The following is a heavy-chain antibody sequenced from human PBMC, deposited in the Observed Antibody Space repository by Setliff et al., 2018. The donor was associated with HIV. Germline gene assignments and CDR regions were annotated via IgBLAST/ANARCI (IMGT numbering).Heavy chain of an antibody. J-gene: IGHJ4*02. CDR1: GYSIGSGYY. CDR2: IYHSGST. D-gene: IGHD3-10*01. CDR3: ARNRVPSSL. V-gene: IGHV4-38-2*02. Sequence: PSETLSLTCTVSGYSIGSGYYWGWIRQPPGKGLEWIGRIYHSGSTYYNPSLQSRVTISVDSSKNQFSLQLSSVTAADTAVYSCARNRVPSSLWGQGTLVTVSS.